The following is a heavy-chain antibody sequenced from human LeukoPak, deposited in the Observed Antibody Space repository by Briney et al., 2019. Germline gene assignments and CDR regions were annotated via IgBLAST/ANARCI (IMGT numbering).Heavy chain of an antibody. J-gene: IGHJ6*02. CDR3: ARLAAWRMDV. D-gene: IGHD6-25*01. V-gene: IGHV3-30-3*01. Sequence: GGSLRLSCAASGFTFSSYAMHWVRQAPGKGLEWVAVISYDGSNKYYADSVKGRFTISRDNSKNTLYLQMNSLRAEDTAVYYCARLAAWRMDVWGQGTTVAVSS. CDR1: GFTFSSYA. CDR2: ISYDGSNK.